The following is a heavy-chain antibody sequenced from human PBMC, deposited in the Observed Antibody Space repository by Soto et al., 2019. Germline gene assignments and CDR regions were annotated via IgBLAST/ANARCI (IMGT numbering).Heavy chain of an antibody. CDR2: TYYRSRWYN. CDR3: ARDSTPAGIAAGYCYHRMVL. V-gene: IGHV6-1*01. J-gene: IGHJ6*02. Sequence: SQTLSLTCAISGDSVSSNSAAWNWIRQSPSRGLEWLGRTYYRSRWYNDYAVSVKSRITINPDTSKNQFSLQLNSVTPEDTAVYYCARDSTPAGIAAGYCYHRMVLWVPGPPVT. CDR1: GDSVSSNSAA. D-gene: IGHD2-15*01.